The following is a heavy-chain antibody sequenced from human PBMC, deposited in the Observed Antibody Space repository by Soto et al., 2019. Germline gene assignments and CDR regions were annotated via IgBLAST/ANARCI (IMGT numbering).Heavy chain of an antibody. J-gene: IGHJ6*02. CDR2: IYDSVKT. CDR3: ARGRHYGDFWSGYYPQARTIVLGCMDV. CDR1: GGSISSHY. D-gene: IGHD3-3*01. Sequence: SETLSLTCTVSGGSISSHYLTWIWIRQLPGRGLEWVGYIYDSVKTKYNPSLKSRVTISVDTSKNQFSLKLSSVTAADTAVYYCARGRHYGDFWSGYYPQARTIVLGCMDVWGQGTTVTVSS. V-gene: IGHV4-59*11.